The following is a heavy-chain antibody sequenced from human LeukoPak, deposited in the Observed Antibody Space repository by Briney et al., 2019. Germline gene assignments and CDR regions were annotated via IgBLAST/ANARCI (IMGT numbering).Heavy chain of an antibody. V-gene: IGHV1-2*02. CDR3: ARGICSSTSCYIADY. CDR2: INSNSGGT. D-gene: IGHD2-2*02. Sequence: ASVKVSCKASGYTFTGYYMHWVRQVPGQGLEWMGWINSNSGGTNYAQKFQGRVTMTRDTSISTAYMELSRLRSDDTAVYYCARGICSSTSCYIADYWGQGTLVTVSS. CDR1: GYTFTGYY. J-gene: IGHJ4*02.